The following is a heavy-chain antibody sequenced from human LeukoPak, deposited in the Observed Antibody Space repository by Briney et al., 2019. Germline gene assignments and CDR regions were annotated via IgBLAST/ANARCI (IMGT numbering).Heavy chain of an antibody. V-gene: IGHV4-39*01. CDR1: GASIISCNYF. CDR2: WHHSGIT. J-gene: IGHJ4*02. CDR3: ARQYEF. Sequence: SETLSLTCTVSGASIISCNYFWGWVRQPPGKRLEWIGSWHHSGITDYNPSLKSRVTIVADTSKNQFSLKLASVAAADSAVYFYARQYEFWGQGTLVTVSS. D-gene: IGHD3-10*01.